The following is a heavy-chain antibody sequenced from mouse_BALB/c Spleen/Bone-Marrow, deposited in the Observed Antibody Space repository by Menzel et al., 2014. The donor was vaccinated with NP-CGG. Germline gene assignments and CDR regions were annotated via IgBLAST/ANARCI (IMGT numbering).Heavy chain of an antibody. CDR1: GYTFTSYY. D-gene: IGHD2-1*01. CDR3: ARWGNYGDYAMDY. Sequence: QVQLQQPGPELVKPGASVRISCKASGYTFTSYYIHWVKQRPGQGLERIGWIYPGNVNTKYNEKFKGKATLTADKSSSTAYMQLSSLTSEDSAVYFCARWGNYGDYAMDYWGQGTSVTVSS. V-gene: IGHV1S56*01. CDR2: IYPGNVNT. J-gene: IGHJ4*01.